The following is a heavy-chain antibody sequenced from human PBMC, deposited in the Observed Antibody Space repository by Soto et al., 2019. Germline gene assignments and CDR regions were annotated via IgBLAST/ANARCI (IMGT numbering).Heavy chain of an antibody. D-gene: IGHD1-20*01. CDR3: ARGTDNRNYYGMDV. CDR1: GFTFSDYY. J-gene: IGHJ6*02. CDR2: IISSGSST. Sequence: PGGSLRLSCAASGFTFSDYYMSWIRQAPGKGLEWVSFIISSGSSTYYADSVKGRFTISRDNARKSLHLQMNSLRAEDTALYYCARGTDNRNYYGMDVWGQGTTVTVSS. V-gene: IGHV3-11*01.